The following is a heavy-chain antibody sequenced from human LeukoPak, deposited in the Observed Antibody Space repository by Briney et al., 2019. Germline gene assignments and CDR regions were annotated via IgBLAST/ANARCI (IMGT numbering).Heavy chain of an antibody. CDR3: ARVLLRLNWFDP. CDR1: GGTFSSYA. Sequence: SVKVSCKASGGTFSSYAISWVRQAPGQGLEWMGGIIPIFGTANYAQKFQGRVTITADESTSTAYMELSSLRSEDTTVYYCARVLLRLNWFDPWGQGTLVTVSS. CDR2: IIPIFGTA. J-gene: IGHJ5*02. V-gene: IGHV1-69*01.